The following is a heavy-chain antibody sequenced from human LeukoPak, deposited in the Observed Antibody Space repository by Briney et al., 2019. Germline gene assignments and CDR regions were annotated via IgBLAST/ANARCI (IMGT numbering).Heavy chain of an antibody. CDR3: AKAAYDSSGYYYAEYFQH. CDR1: GFTFDDYG. Sequence: GGSLRLSCAASGFTFDDYGMSWVRQAPGKGLEWVSAISGSGGSTYYADSVKGRFTISRDNSKNTLYLQMNSLRAEDTAVYYCAKAAYDSSGYYYAEYFQHWGQGTLVTVSS. V-gene: IGHV3-23*01. J-gene: IGHJ1*01. D-gene: IGHD3-22*01. CDR2: ISGSGGST.